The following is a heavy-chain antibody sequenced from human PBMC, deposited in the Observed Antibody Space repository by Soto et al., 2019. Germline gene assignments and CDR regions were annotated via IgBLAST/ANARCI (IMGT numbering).Heavy chain of an antibody. V-gene: IGHV3-30*18. J-gene: IGHJ4*02. CDR1: GFTFSSYG. Sequence: GGSLRLSCAAAGFTFSSYGMHWVRQAPGKRLEWLAVISSVGSNKYYADSVKGRFTISRDNSKNTLYLQMNSLRAEDTAVYYCAKFPVQSYYDFRSGYYTDFDDWGQGTLVTVSS. D-gene: IGHD3-3*01. CDR3: AKFPVQSYYDFRSGYYTDFDD. CDR2: ISSVGSNK.